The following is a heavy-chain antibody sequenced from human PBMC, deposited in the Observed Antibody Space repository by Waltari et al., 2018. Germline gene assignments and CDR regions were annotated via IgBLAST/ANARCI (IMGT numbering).Heavy chain of an antibody. CDR1: GFTFSSYA. V-gene: IGHV3-23*01. D-gene: IGHD6-19*01. CDR2: ISGSGGST. J-gene: IGHJ4*02. Sequence: EVQLLESGGGLVQPGGSLRLSCVASGFTFSSYAMSWVRQAPGKGLEWVSGISGSGGSTYYADSVKGRFTISRDNSKNTLYLQMNSLRAEDTAVYYCAKLNVPTISSGWRAAFDYWGQGTLVTVSS. CDR3: AKLNVPTISSGWRAAFDY.